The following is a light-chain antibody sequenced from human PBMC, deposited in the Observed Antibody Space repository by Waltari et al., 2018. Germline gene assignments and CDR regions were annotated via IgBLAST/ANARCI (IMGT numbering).Light chain of an antibody. Sequence: DMEVTQSPSSLSASVGDRVTITCRASQKININLNWYQQKPWKDPILLIYAASTLQIGVPSRFSGSGSVTDFTLSVSSLQPEDFATYYCQQTYTSPWVFGQGTRVEIK. CDR2: AAS. CDR3: QQTYTSPWV. CDR1: QKININ. J-gene: IGKJ1*01. V-gene: IGKV1-39*01.